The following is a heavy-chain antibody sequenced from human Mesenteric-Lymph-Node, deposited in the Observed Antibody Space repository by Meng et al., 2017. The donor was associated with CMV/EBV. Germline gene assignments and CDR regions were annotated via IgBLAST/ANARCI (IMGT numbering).Heavy chain of an antibody. Sequence: ASVKVSCKASGYTFTSYYMHWVRQAPGQGLEWMGIINPSGGSTSYAQKFQGRVTMTRDTSTSTVYMELSSLRSEDTAVYYCARDQELYDSSGYYFDFWGQGTLVTVSS. CDR3: ARDQELYDSSGYYFDF. V-gene: IGHV1-46*01. CDR2: INPSGGST. D-gene: IGHD3-22*01. J-gene: IGHJ4*02. CDR1: GYTFTSYY.